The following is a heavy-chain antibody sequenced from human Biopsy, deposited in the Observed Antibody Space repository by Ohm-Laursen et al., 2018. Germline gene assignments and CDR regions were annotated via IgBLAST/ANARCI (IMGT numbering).Heavy chain of an antibody. V-gene: IGHV4-39*01. J-gene: IGHJ5*02. CDR3: ARHPTGFWFDP. Sequence: SDTLSLTCTVSGGPVSSNVHYWAWIRQPPGKGLECIGTVFHSGITFYNPSLKSRVTISIDTSKNQFSLNLSSVTAADTAVYYCARHPTGFWFDPWGQGTLVTVSS. CDR2: VFHSGIT. CDR1: GGPVSSNVHY.